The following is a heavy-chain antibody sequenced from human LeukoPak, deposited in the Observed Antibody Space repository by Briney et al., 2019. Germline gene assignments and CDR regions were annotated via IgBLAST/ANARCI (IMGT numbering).Heavy chain of an antibody. Sequence: ASVKVSCKASGYTFTSYYMHWVRQAPGQGLEWMGIINPSGGSTNYAQKFQGRVTMTRDTSISTAYMELSRLRSDDTAVYYCARDPKSVPLWGQGTLVTVSS. CDR2: INPSGGST. CDR3: ARDPKSVPL. V-gene: IGHV1-46*01. CDR1: GYTFTSYY. J-gene: IGHJ4*02.